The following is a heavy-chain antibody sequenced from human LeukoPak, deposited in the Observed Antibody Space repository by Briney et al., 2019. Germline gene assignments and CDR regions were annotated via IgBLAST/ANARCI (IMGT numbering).Heavy chain of an antibody. J-gene: IGHJ5*02. Sequence: SETLSLTCVVSGASISSYHWSWIRQPPGKGLEWIGYIYHSGSTYYNPSLKSRVTISVDRSKNQFSLKLSSVTAADTAVYYCARGGSYGYWFDPWGQGTLVTVSS. D-gene: IGHD1-26*01. V-gene: IGHV4-30-2*01. CDR2: IYHSGST. CDR1: GASISSYH. CDR3: ARGGSYGYWFDP.